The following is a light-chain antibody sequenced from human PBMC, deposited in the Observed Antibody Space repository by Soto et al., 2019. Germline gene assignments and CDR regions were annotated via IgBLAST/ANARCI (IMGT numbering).Light chain of an antibody. V-gene: IGKV3-20*01. CDR2: DAS. CDR3: QQYGSSPLT. Sequence: EIVLTQSPGTLSLSPGERATLSCRASQSLTSNYLAWYQQKPGQAPRLLIYDASSRATGIPDRFSGSGSGTDFTLSISRLEPEDFAVYYCQQYGSSPLTFGGGTKVDIK. CDR1: QSLTSNY. J-gene: IGKJ4*01.